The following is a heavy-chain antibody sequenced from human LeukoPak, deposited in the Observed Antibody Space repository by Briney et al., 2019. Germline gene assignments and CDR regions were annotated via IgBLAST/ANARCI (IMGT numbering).Heavy chain of an antibody. D-gene: IGHD2-15*01. Sequence: PGRSLRLSCAASGFTFSSYGMHWVRQAPGKGLEWVAVIWYDGSNKYYADSVKGRFTISRDNSKNTLYLQMNSLRAEDTAVYYCARSVVVSPYFDYWGQGTLVTVSS. V-gene: IGHV3-33*01. J-gene: IGHJ4*02. CDR3: ARSVVVSPYFDY. CDR2: IWYDGSNK. CDR1: GFTFSSYG.